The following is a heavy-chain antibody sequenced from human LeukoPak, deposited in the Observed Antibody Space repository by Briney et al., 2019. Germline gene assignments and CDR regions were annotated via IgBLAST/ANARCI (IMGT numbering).Heavy chain of an antibody. Sequence: GESLKISCKTSGYSFSTYWIGWVRQMPGKGLEWMGIIHPGHSDTIYSPSFQGQVTVSADTSLNTAYLQWDRLKTSDTAMYYCARRFINKALDYWGQGTLVTVSS. J-gene: IGHJ4*02. CDR2: IHPGHSDT. D-gene: IGHD2/OR15-2a*01. CDR3: ARRFINKALDY. V-gene: IGHV5-51*01. CDR1: GYSFSTYW.